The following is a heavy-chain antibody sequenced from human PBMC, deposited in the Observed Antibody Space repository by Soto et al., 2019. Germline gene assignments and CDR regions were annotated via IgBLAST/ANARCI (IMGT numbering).Heavy chain of an antibody. CDR2: TYYRSRWYN. CDR1: GDSVSSSSAA. Sequence: PSQTLSLTCAISGDSVSSSSAAWTWIRQSPSRGLEWLGRTYYRSRWYNDYAVSVKSRISITPDTSKNQFSLQLNSVTPDDTAEYYCARDPGTVVPGPHGYYFDYWGQGTLVT. V-gene: IGHV6-1*01. J-gene: IGHJ4*02. CDR3: ARDPGTVVPGPHGYYFDY. D-gene: IGHD6-19*01.